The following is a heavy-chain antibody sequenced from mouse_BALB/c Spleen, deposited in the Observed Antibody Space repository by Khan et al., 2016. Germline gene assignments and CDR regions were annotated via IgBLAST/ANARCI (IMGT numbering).Heavy chain of an antibody. Sequence: EVQLQESGGGLVQPGGSLKLSCAASGFDFSRYWMSWVRQAPGKGLEWIGEINPDSSTINYTPSLKDKFIISRDNAKNTLNLQMRKVRSEDTALYYCARPYYPFAYWGQGTLVTVSA. J-gene: IGHJ3*01. CDR2: INPDSSTI. V-gene: IGHV4-1*02. CDR1: GFDFSRYW. CDR3: ARPYYPFAY. D-gene: IGHD1-1*01.